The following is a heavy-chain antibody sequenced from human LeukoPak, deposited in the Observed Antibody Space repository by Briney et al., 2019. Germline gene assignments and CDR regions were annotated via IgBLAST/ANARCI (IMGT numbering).Heavy chain of an antibody. J-gene: IGHJ3*02. D-gene: IGHD4-17*01. Sequence: PSETLSLTCTVSGYSISSGYYWGWIRQPPGKGLEWIGSIYHSGSTYYNPSLKSRVTISVDTSKNQFSLKLSSVTAADTAVYYCARDATVTDDAFDIWGQGTMVTVSS. CDR1: GYSISSGYY. CDR2: IYHSGST. V-gene: IGHV4-38-2*02. CDR3: ARDATVTDDAFDI.